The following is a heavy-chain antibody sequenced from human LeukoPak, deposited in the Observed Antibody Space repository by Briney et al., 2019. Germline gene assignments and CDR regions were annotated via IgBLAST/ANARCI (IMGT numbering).Heavy chain of an antibody. D-gene: IGHD3-3*01. Sequence: SETLSLTCTVSGGSISSSSYYCGWIRQPPGKGLEWIGSIYYSGSTYYNPSLKSRVIISVDTSKKQFSLKVSSVTAADTAVYYCARQDSRLQFSSNWFDPWGQGALVTVSS. V-gene: IGHV4-39*01. CDR1: GGSISSSSYY. CDR3: ARQDSRLQFSSNWFDP. J-gene: IGHJ5*02. CDR2: IYYSGST.